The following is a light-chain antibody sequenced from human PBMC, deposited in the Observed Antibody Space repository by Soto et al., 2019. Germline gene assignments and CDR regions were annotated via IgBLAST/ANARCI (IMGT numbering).Light chain of an antibody. CDR2: GAS. Sequence: EIVLTQSPGTLSLSPGERATLTCRASQRVSSNYLAWYQQKVGQAPRLLIYGASTRATDIPDRFSGSGSGTDFALPVRRLEPEDFAVYYCQQYGNSPATFGQGTKVEIK. V-gene: IGKV3-20*01. J-gene: IGKJ1*01. CDR3: QQYGNSPAT. CDR1: QRVSSNY.